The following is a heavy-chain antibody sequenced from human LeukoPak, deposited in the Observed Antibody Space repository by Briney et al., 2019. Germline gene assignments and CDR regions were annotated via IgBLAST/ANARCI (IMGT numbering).Heavy chain of an antibody. CDR2: ISASDGDT. D-gene: IGHD3-10*01. CDR1: GYTFSSYG. V-gene: IGHV1-18*01. Sequence: ASVKVSCKASGYTFSSYGISWVRQAPGQGLEWMGWISASDGDTNYAQKLQGRVTMTTDTSTSTAYMELRSLRSDDTAVYFCARDYYGTSPLDYWGQGTLVTVSS. CDR3: ARDYYGTSPLDY. J-gene: IGHJ4*02.